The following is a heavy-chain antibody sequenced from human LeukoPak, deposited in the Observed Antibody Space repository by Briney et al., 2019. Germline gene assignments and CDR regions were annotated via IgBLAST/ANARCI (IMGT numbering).Heavy chain of an antibody. CDR2: IIPIFGTA. V-gene: IGHV1-69*05. D-gene: IGHD1-26*01. J-gene: IGHJ3*02. CDR3: ARSRRKGSGSYLDLDAFDI. CDR1: GGTFSSYA. Sequence: GSSVKVSCKASGGTFSSYAISWVRQAPGQGLEWMGGIIPIFGTANYAQKFQGRVTITTDESTSTAYMELSSLRSEDTAVYYCARSRRKGSGSYLDLDAFDIWGQGTMVTVSS.